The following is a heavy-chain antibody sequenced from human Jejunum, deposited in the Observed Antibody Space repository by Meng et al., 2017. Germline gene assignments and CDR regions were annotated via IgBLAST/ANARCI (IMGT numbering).Heavy chain of an antibody. D-gene: IGHD4-11*01. CDR1: GGSISDYY. Sequence: QVKLQQWGAGLLKPSETLSLTCAVYGGSISDYYWTWIRQPPGKGLEWIGEINDSGSTNYNPSLKSRVTISVDTSKSQFYLRVCSVTAADTAVYYCARGNEYSNYGADFWGQGTLVTVSS. V-gene: IGHV4-34*01. CDR3: ARGNEYSNYGADF. J-gene: IGHJ4*02. CDR2: INDSGST.